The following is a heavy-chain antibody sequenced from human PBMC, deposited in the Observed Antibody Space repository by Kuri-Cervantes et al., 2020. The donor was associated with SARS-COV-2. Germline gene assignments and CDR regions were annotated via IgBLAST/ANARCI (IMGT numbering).Heavy chain of an antibody. CDR3: AKDEGSGHKDY. J-gene: IGHJ4*02. D-gene: IGHD2-15*01. V-gene: IGHV3-74*01. CDR1: GFTFSSYW. CDR2: INSDGSST. Sequence: GGSLRLSCAASGFTFSSYWMHWVRQAPGKGLVWVSRINSDGSSTSYADSVKGRFTISRDNAKNTLYLQMNSLRAEDTAVYYCAKDEGSGHKDYWGQGTLVTRYS.